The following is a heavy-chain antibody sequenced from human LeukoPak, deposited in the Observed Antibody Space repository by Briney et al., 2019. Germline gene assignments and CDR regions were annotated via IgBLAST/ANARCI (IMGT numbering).Heavy chain of an antibody. CDR1: GFTFSSYA. Sequence: GGSLRLSCAASGFTFSSYAVSWVRQAPGKGLEWVSAISGSGGSTYYADSVKGRFTISRDNSKNTLYLQMNSLRAEDTAVYYCAKDLSDGGSCYGCDAFDIWGQGTMVTVSS. J-gene: IGHJ3*02. CDR2: ISGSGGST. V-gene: IGHV3-23*01. D-gene: IGHD2-15*01. CDR3: AKDLSDGGSCYGCDAFDI.